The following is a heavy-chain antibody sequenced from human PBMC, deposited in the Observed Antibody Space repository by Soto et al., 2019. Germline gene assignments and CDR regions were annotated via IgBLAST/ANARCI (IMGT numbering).Heavy chain of an antibody. CDR3: GRVAVAGTRVDY. J-gene: IGHJ4*02. CDR2: IYYGGTT. V-gene: IGHV4-59*08. Sequence: SETLSLTCTVSGGSFSPHYWSWIRQPPGKGLEWVGYIYYGGTTSYNPSLKSRVTISLETSKSQLSLRLDSVTAADTAVYYCGRVAVAGTRVDYWGQGTLVTVSS. CDR1: GGSFSPHY. D-gene: IGHD6-19*01.